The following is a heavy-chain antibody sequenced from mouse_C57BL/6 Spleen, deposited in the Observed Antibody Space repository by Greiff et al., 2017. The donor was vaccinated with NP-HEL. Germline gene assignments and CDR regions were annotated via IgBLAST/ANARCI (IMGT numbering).Heavy chain of an antibody. D-gene: IGHD3-3*01. CDR3: ARILGDYYAMDY. V-gene: IGHV1-81*01. CDR2: IYPRSGNT. CDR1: GYTFTSYG. Sequence: QVQLKQSGAELARPGASVKLSCKASGYTFTSYGISWVKQRTGQGLEWIGEIYPRSGNTYYNEKFKGKATLTADKSSSTAYMELRSLTSEDSAVYFCARILGDYYAMDYWGQGTSVTVSS. J-gene: IGHJ4*01.